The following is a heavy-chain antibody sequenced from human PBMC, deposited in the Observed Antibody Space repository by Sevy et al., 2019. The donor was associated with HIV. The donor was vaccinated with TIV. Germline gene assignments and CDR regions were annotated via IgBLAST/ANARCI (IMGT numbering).Heavy chain of an antibody. CDR2: IYYSGST. CDR3: ARVGPPNPPLVDGSGSYDRWFDP. V-gene: IGHV4-30-4*01. D-gene: IGHD3-10*01. Sequence: SETLSLTCTVSSGSISSGDYYWSWIRQPPGKGLEWIGYIYYSGSTYYNPSLKSRVTISVDRSKNQFSLKLSSVTAADTAVYYCARVGPPNPPLVDGSGSYDRWFDPWGQGTLVTVS. CDR1: SGSISSGDYY. J-gene: IGHJ5*02.